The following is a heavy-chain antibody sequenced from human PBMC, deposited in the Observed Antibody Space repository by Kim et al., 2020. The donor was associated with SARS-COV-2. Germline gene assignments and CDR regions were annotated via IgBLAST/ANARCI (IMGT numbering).Heavy chain of an antibody. CDR3: AREGSSSGWYEYYFDY. V-gene: IGHV1-46*01. Sequence: KCHGKVTMTKDTSTSTVYMELSSLRSEDTTVYYCAREGSSSGWYEYYFDYWGQGTLVTVSS. J-gene: IGHJ4*02. D-gene: IGHD6-19*01.